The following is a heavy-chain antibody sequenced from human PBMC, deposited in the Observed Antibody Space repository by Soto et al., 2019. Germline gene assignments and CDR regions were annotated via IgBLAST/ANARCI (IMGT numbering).Heavy chain of an antibody. CDR3: ARTQGTMVRGVTRHYYFDY. Sequence: PSETLSLTCAVSGGSISSGGYSWSWIRQPPGKGLEWIGYIYHSGSTYYNPSLKSRVTISVDRSKHQFSLKLSSVTAADTAVYYCARTQGTMVRGVTRHYYFDYWGQGTLVTVSS. J-gene: IGHJ4*02. D-gene: IGHD3-10*01. CDR1: GGSISSGGYS. CDR2: IYHSGST. V-gene: IGHV4-30-2*01.